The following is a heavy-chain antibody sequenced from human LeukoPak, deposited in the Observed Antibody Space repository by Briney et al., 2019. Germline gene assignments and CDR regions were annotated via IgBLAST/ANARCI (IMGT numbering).Heavy chain of an antibody. D-gene: IGHD3-22*01. Sequence: SETLSLTCTVSGGSISSGGYYWSWIRQHPGEGLEWIGYIYYSGSTYYNPSLKSRVTISVDTSKNQFSLKLSSVTAADTAVYYCASQNYYDSPVDYWGQGTLVTVSS. V-gene: IGHV4-31*03. J-gene: IGHJ4*02. CDR3: ASQNYYDSPVDY. CDR1: GGSISSGGYY. CDR2: IYYSGST.